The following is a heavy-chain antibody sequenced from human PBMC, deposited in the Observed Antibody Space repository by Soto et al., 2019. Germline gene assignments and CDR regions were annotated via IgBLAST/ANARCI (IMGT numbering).Heavy chain of an antibody. CDR1: GGSISSGDYY. D-gene: IGHD2-2*01. Sequence: QVQLQESGPGLVKPSQTLSLTCTVSGGSISSGDYYWSWIRQPPGKGLEWMGYIDYSGSTYYNPSPKSRVTISVDPSKNQFSLKLSSVTAADTAVYYCARERYCISTSCYARGMDVWGQGTTVTVSS. CDR2: IDYSGST. V-gene: IGHV4-30-4*01. CDR3: ARERYCISTSCYARGMDV. J-gene: IGHJ6*02.